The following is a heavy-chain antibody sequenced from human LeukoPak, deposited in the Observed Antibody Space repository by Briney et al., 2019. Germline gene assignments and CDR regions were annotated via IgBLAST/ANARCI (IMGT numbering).Heavy chain of an antibody. J-gene: IGHJ4*02. CDR3: ARVKRSAVAGTPQDY. V-gene: IGHV1-18*01. CDR2: ISAYNGNT. Sequence: ASVKVSCKASGYTFVSFGITWVRQAPGQGLEWRGWISAYNGNTNYAQKFQGRVTMTTDTSTSTAYMELRSLRSDDTAVYYCARVKRSAVAGTPQDYWGQGTLVTVSS. D-gene: IGHD6-19*01. CDR1: GYTFVSFG.